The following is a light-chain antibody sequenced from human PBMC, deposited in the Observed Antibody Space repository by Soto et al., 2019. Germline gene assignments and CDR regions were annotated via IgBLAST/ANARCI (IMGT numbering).Light chain of an antibody. CDR2: EGS. CDR3: CSYAGSSTWV. Sequence: QSVLTQPASVSGSPGQSITISCTGTSSDVGSYNLVSWYQQHPGKAPKLKIYEGSKRPSGVSNRFSGSKSGNTDSLTISGLQAEDEADYYCCSYAGSSTWVFGGGTKLTVL. CDR1: SSDVGSYNL. J-gene: IGLJ3*02. V-gene: IGLV2-23*01.